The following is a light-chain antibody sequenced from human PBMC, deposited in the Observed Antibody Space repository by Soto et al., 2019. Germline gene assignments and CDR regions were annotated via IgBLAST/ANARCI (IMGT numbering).Light chain of an antibody. CDR2: EVN. Sequence: QSVLTQPASVSGSPGQSITISCAGTSSDIGDYDYVSWYQQHPGKVPKLLIYEVNNRPSGISNRFSGSKAGDTASLTISGLQADDEAEYFCISYKTDDTFVFGSGTKVTVL. CDR3: ISYKTDDTFV. V-gene: IGLV2-14*01. CDR1: SSDIGDYDY. J-gene: IGLJ1*01.